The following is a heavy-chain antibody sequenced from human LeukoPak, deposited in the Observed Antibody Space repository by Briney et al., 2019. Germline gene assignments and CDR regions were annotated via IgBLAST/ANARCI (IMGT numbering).Heavy chain of an antibody. V-gene: IGHV4-4*02. D-gene: IGHD1-26*01. J-gene: IGHJ6*03. CDR3: ARGDYYYMDV. Sequence: SETLSLTCAVSGDSISSSYWWTWVRQPPGKGLEWIGEIYHSGTTNYNPSLKSRVTISVDKSKNHFSLNLNSVTAADTAVYYCARGDYYYMDVWGKGTTVTVPS. CDR2: IYHSGTT. CDR1: GDSISSSYW.